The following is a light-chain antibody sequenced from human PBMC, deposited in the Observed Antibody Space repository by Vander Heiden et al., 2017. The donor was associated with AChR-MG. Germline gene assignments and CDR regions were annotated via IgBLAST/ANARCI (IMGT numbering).Light chain of an antibody. J-gene: IGKJ1*01. V-gene: IGKV1-8*01. CDR3: QQDDSYLHA. Sequence: AIRMTQSPSSFSASTGDRVTITCRANQGISNYLAWYQQKPGKAPKLLIYAAFTLQSGVPSRFSGSGSGTDFTLTISRLQSEDFATYYCQQDDSYLHAFGQGTRVEIK. CDR2: AAF. CDR1: QGISNY.